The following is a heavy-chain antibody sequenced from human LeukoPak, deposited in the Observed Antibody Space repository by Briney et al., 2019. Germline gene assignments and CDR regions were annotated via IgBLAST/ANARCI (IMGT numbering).Heavy chain of an antibody. CDR3: ARYCSSTSCYMDDAFDI. D-gene: IGHD2-2*02. Sequence: PSETLSPTCTVSGGSISSSSYYWGWIRQPPGKGLEWIGSIYYSGSTYYNPSLKSRVTISVDTSKNQFSLKLSSVTAADTAVYYCARYCSSTSCYMDDAFDIWGQGTMVTVSS. CDR1: GGSISSSSYY. J-gene: IGHJ3*02. V-gene: IGHV4-39*01. CDR2: IYYSGST.